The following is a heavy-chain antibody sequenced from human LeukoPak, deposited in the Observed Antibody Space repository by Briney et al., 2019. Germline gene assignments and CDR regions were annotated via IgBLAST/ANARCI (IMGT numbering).Heavy chain of an antibody. Sequence: GRSLRLSCAASGFTFSSDAMHWVRQAPGKGLEWVAIILSDGSKTYYPDSVRGRFTISRDNAKNSLYLQMNSLRAEDTALYYCAKGTTAMGFDYWGQGTLVTVSS. CDR2: ILSDGSKT. J-gene: IGHJ4*02. CDR1: GFTFSSDA. CDR3: AKGTTAMGFDY. V-gene: IGHV3-30*02. D-gene: IGHD5-18*01.